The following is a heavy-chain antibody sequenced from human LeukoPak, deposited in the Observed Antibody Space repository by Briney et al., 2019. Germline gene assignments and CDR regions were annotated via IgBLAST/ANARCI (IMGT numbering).Heavy chain of an antibody. CDR1: GFTFSSYW. CDR2: IKQDGSEK. J-gene: IGHJ4*02. D-gene: IGHD3-9*01. CDR3: AREAMYYEILTGYYPAAFDY. Sequence: GGSLRLSCAASGFTFSSYWMSWVRQAPGEGLEWVANIKQDGSEKYYVDSVKGRFTISRDNAKNSLYLQMNSLRAEDTAVYYCAREAMYYEILTGYYPAAFDYWGQGTLVTVSS. V-gene: IGHV3-7*01.